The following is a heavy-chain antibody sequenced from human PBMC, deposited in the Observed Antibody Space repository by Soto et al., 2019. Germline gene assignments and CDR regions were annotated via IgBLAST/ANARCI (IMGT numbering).Heavy chain of an antibody. CDR1: GGSLSGYY. V-gene: IGHV4-34*01. CDR3: ARGLRIPYYGMDV. CDR2: INHSGST. Sequence: SETLSLTCAVYGGSLSGYYWSWIRQPPGKGLEWIGEINHSGSTNYNPSLKSRVTISVDTSKNQFSLKLSSVTAADTAVYYCARGLRIPYYGMDVWGQGTTVTVSS. J-gene: IGHJ6*02. D-gene: IGHD2-15*01.